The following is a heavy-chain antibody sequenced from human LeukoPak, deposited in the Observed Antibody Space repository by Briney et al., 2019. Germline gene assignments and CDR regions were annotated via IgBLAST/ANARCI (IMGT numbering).Heavy chain of an antibody. CDR2: IIPIDGVE. CDR1: GGTSSSYT. CDR3: ARALDCTNGVCFGDDAFDI. J-gene: IGHJ3*02. V-gene: IGHV1-69*02. Sequence: SVKLSCKASGGTSSSYTMSWVRQAPGQGLEWMGRIIPIDGVENYAQKFQGRVTITADKLTSTAYMELSSLRSEDTAVYYCARALDCTNGVCFGDDAFDIWGQGTMVTVSS. D-gene: IGHD2-8*01.